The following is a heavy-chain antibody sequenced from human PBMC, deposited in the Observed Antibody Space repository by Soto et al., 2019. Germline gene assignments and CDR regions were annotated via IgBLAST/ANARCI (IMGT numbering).Heavy chain of an antibody. V-gene: IGHV4-39*01. CDR2: IYYSGST. D-gene: IGHD6-13*01. CDR1: GGSISSSSYY. CDR3: AKKFAGPVAAGPDY. Sequence: SETLSLTCTVSGGSISSSSYYWGWIRQPPGKGLEWIGSIYYSGSTYYNPSLKSRVTISVDTSKNQFSLKLSSVTAADTAVYYCAKKFAGPVAAGPDYWGQGTLVTVSS. J-gene: IGHJ4*02.